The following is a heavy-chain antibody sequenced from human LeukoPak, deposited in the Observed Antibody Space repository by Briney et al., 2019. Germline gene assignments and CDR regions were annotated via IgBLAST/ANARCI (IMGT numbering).Heavy chain of an antibody. CDR2: ISSSSSTI. J-gene: IGHJ4*02. D-gene: IGHD4-23*01. V-gene: IGHV3-48*01. CDR1: GFTFSSYS. CDR3: ARIYGGNSYYFDC. Sequence: PGGSLRLSCAASGFTFSSYSMNWVRQAPGKGLEWVSYISSSSSTIYYADSVKGRFTISRDNAKNSLYLQMNSLRAEDTAVYYCARIYGGNSYYFDCWGQGTLVTVSS.